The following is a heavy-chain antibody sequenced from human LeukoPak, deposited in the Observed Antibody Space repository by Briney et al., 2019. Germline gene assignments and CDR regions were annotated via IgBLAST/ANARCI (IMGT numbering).Heavy chain of an antibody. Sequence: PGRSLKLGWAACGFTFSDYGMDWVRQATGKGLEWVAFIRYDGNTKYYADSVKGRFTVTRDNSKTTLYLQMNSLRPEDTAIYYCAKRDGMYTSGSYYFDYWGQGTLVTVSS. J-gene: IGHJ4*02. CDR1: GFTFSDYG. V-gene: IGHV3-30*02. CDR3: AKRDGMYTSGSYYFDY. D-gene: IGHD6-19*01. CDR2: IRYDGNTK.